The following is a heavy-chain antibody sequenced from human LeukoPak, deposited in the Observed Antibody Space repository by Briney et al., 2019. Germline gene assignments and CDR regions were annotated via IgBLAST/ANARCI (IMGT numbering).Heavy chain of an antibody. J-gene: IGHJ6*03. V-gene: IGHV5-51*01. D-gene: IGHD3-3*01. Sequence: GVSLKISCKGSGYRFTSYWIGWVRPMPGKGLEWMGIIYTGDSDTRYSPSFQGQVTISADKSISPAYLQWSSLKASDTAMYYCARQDSDTIFDYYYMDVWGKGTTVTVSS. CDR3: ARQDSDTIFDYYYMDV. CDR1: GYRFTSYW. CDR2: IYTGDSDT.